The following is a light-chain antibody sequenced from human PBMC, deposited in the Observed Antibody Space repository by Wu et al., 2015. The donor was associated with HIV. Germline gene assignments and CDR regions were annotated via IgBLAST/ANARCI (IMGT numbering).Light chain of an antibody. J-gene: IGKJ2*01. CDR3: QQYGSDPYN. CDR2: GAS. V-gene: IGKV3-15*01. Sequence: EIVMTQSPATLSVSPGEGVTLSCRASQSVSSYLAWYQQTPGQAPRLLIYGASTRATGVPARFSGSGSGTQFTLTITNVQSADSAVYYCQQYGSDPYNFGQGTKLEIK. CDR1: QSVSSY.